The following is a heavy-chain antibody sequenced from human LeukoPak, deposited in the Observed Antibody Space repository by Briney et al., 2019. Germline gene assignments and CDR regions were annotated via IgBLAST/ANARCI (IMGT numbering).Heavy chain of an antibody. V-gene: IGHV5-51*01. D-gene: IGHD6-13*01. CDR2: IYPGDSDT. CDR1: GYSFTSYW. Sequence: GESLKISCKGSGYSFTSYWIAWVRQMPGKGLEWMGIIYPGDSDTRYSPSFQGQVTISADKSINTAYLQWSSLKASDTAMYYCARHVGYTSSSSPMGYWGQGTLVTASS. J-gene: IGHJ4*02. CDR3: ARHVGYTSSSSPMGY.